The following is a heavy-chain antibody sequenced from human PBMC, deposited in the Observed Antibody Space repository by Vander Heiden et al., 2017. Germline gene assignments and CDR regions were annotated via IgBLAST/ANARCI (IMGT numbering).Heavy chain of an antibody. Sequence: QVQLVQSGTEVKKPGASVKISCKASGYTFTSYYIHWVRQAPGPGLGWMGIINPSGGSTSYAQNFQGRVTMTRDTSTSTAYMELSSLRSEDTAVYYCSARGSYRSQNAFDIWGQGTMVTVSS. V-gene: IGHV1-46*01. D-gene: IGHD1-26*01. CDR1: GYTFTSYY. CDR2: INPSGGST. J-gene: IGHJ3*02. CDR3: SARGSYRSQNAFDI.